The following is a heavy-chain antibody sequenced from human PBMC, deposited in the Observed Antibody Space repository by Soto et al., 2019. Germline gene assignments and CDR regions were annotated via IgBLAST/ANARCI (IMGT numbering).Heavy chain of an antibody. D-gene: IGHD3-10*01. Sequence: TLSLTCTVSGGSISSYYWSWIRQPPGKGLEWIGYIYYSGSTNYNPSLKSRVTISVDTSKNQFSLKLSSVTAADTAVYYCASSMVRGMLGGDWFDPWGQGTLVTVSS. CDR1: GGSISSYY. V-gene: IGHV4-59*01. CDR2: IYYSGST. J-gene: IGHJ5*02. CDR3: ASSMVRGMLGGDWFDP.